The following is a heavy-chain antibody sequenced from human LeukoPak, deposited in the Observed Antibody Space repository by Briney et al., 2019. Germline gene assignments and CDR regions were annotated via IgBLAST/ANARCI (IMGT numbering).Heavy chain of an antibody. V-gene: IGHV4-4*03. J-gene: IGHJ4*02. Sequence: PPETLSLTCGVSGGSISNTNWWTWVRQPPGKGLEWIGEVNLQGSTNSNPSLKSRVAISVDKSETHISLKLTSVTAADTAVYYCAREGGPYRPLDYSGQGTLVTVAS. CDR2: VNLQGST. CDR1: GGSISNTNW. CDR3: AREGGPYRPLDY.